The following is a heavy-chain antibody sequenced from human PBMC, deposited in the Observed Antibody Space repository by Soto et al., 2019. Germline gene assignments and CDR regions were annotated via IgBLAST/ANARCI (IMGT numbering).Heavy chain of an antibody. V-gene: IGHV3-74*01. D-gene: IGHD6-19*01. CDR2: INSDGSST. J-gene: IGHJ4*02. CDR3: AAIAVAGQFDY. Sequence: GGSLRLSCAASGFTFSSYWMHWVRQAPGKGLVWVSRINSDGSSTSYADSVKGRFTISRDNAKNTLYLQMNSLRAEDTAVYYCAAIAVAGQFDYWGQGTLVTVSS. CDR1: GFTFSSYW.